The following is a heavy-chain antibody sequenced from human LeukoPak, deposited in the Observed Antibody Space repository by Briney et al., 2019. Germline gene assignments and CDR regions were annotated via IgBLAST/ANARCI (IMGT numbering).Heavy chain of an antibody. CDR1: GYTFTSYA. CDR3: AREGQDYGAYQDY. CDR2: INAGNGNT. J-gene: IGHJ4*02. Sequence: GASVKVSCKASGYTFTSYAMHWVRQAPGQRLEWMGWINAGNGNTKYSQKFQGRVTITRDTSASTAYMELSSLRSEDTAVYYCAREGQDYGAYQDYWGQGTLVTVSS. V-gene: IGHV1-3*01. D-gene: IGHD4-17*01.